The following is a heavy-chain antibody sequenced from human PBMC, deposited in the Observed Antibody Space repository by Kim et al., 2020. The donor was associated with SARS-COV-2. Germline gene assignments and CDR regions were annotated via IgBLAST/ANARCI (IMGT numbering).Heavy chain of an antibody. CDR1: GYSFTSYW. Sequence: GESLKISCKGSGYSFTSYWIGWVRQMPGKGLEWMGIIYPGYSDTRYSPSFQGQVTISADKSISTAYLPWSSLKASDTAMYYCARSNDYGDFQSGWFDPLGQGTLVAVSS. CDR2: IYPGYSDT. V-gene: IGHV5-51*01. J-gene: IGHJ5*02. CDR3: ARSNDYGDFQSGWFDP. D-gene: IGHD4-17*01.